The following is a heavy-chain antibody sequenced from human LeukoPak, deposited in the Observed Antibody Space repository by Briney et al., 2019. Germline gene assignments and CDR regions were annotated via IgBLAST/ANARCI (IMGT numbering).Heavy chain of an antibody. D-gene: IGHD4-11*01. J-gene: IGHJ4*02. CDR3: TRTTGQRCFDC. CDR1: GFTFSSYW. Sequence: PGGSLRLSCAAPGFTFSSYWMHWVRHAPGKGPVWISHISSGDGTNIGYADSVKGRFTISRDNAKNTLYLQMNSLGVEDTAVYYCTRTTGQRCFDCWGQGTRSPSPQ. V-gene: IGHV3-74*01. CDR2: ISSGDGTNI.